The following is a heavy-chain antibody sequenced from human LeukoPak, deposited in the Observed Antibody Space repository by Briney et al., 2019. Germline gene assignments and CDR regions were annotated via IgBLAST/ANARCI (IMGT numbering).Heavy chain of an antibody. V-gene: IGHV4-59*08. CDR2: IYYSGST. J-gene: IGHJ5*02. CDR3: ARRDYYGSGSYYNTWFDP. D-gene: IGHD3-10*01. CDR1: GGSISSYY. Sequence: SETLSLTCTVSGGSISSYYWSWIRQPPGKGLEWIGYIYYSGSTNYNPSLKSRVTISVDTSKNQFSLKLSSVTAADTAVHYCARRDYYGSGSYYNTWFDPWGQGTLVTVSS.